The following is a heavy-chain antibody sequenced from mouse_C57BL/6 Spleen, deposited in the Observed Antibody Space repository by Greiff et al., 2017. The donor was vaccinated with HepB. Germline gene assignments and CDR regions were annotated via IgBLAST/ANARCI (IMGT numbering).Heavy chain of an antibody. CDR2: IDPNSGGT. J-gene: IGHJ3*01. D-gene: IGHD2-4*01. CDR3: ARDEDYDWFAY. Sequence: QVQLKQPGAELVKPGASVKLSCKASGYTFTSYWMHWVKQRPGRGLEWIGRIDPNSGGTKYNEKFKSKATLTVDKPSSTAYMQLSSLTSEDSAVYYCARDEDYDWFAYWGQGTLVTVSA. CDR1: GYTFTSYW. V-gene: IGHV1-72*01.